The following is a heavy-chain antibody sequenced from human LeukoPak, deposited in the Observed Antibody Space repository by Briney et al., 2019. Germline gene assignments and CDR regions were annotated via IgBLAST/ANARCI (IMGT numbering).Heavy chain of an antibody. CDR2: IYYSGST. CDR3: ARRGGGGSYRYPYFQH. V-gene: IGHV4-39*01. D-gene: IGHD3-16*02. J-gene: IGHJ1*01. Sequence: SETLSLTCTVSGGSISSSSYYWGWIRQPPGKGPEWIVSIYYSGSTYYNPSLKSRVTISVDTSKNQFSLKLSSVTAADTAVYYLARRGGGGSYRYPYFQHWGQGTLVTVSS. CDR1: GGSISSSSYY.